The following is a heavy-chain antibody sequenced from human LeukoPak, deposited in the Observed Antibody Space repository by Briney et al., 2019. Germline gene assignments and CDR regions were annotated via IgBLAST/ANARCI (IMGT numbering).Heavy chain of an antibody. D-gene: IGHD6-6*01. V-gene: IGHV4-39*01. CDR3: ARQVPIAARPRGWLDP. J-gene: IGHJ5*02. Sequence: SETLSLTCTVSGGSISSSSYYWGWIRQPPGKGLEWIGSIYYSGSTYYNPSLKSRVTISVDTSKNQFSLKLSSVTAADTAVYYCARQVPIAARPRGWLDPWGQGTLVTVSS. CDR2: IYYSGST. CDR1: GGSISSSSYY.